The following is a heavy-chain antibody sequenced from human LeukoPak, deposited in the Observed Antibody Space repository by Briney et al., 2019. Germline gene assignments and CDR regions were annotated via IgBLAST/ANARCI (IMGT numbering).Heavy chain of an antibody. Sequence: SETLSLTCTVSGGSISSYYWSWIRPPPGKGLEWSGYIYYSGSTNYNPSLKSRVTISVDTSKNQFSLKLSSVTAADTAVYYCAKRYSSSWYSGNWFEPWGQGTLVTVSS. CDR2: IYYSGST. V-gene: IGHV4-59*01. CDR3: AKRYSSSWYSGNWFEP. D-gene: IGHD6-13*01. J-gene: IGHJ5*02. CDR1: GGSISSYY.